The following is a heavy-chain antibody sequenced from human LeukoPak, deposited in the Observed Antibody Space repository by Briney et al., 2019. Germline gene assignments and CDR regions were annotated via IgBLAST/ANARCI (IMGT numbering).Heavy chain of an antibody. D-gene: IGHD3-10*01. Sequence: SQTLSLTCAISGDSVSSNSAAWDWIRQSPSRGLEWLGRTYYRSQWYYDYAASVKSRIIINPDTSKNQLSLHLNSVTPEDTAVYYCVRDSGLGLDAFDIWGQGTMATVSS. CDR1: GDSVSSNSAA. CDR2: TYYRSQWYY. V-gene: IGHV6-1*01. CDR3: VRDSGLGLDAFDI. J-gene: IGHJ3*02.